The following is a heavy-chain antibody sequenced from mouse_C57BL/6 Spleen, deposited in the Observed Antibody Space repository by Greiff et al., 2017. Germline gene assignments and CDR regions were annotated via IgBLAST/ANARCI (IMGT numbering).Heavy chain of an antibody. CDR1: GYTFTSYW. CDR2: IYPGSGST. D-gene: IGHD2-4*01. Sequence: QVQLQQPGAELVKPGASVTMSCKASGYTFTSYWITWVKQRPGQGLEWIGDIYPGSGSTNYNEKFKSKATLTVDTSSSTAYMQLSSLTSEDSAVYYCARWGYYDYDGFAYWGQGTLVTVSA. CDR3: ARWGYYDYDGFAY. V-gene: IGHV1-55*01. J-gene: IGHJ3*01.